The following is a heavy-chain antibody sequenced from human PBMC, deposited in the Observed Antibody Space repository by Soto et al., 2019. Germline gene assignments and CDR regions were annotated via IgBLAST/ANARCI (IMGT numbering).Heavy chain of an antibody. Sequence: GGSLRLSCAASGFTVSSNYMSWVRQAPGKGLEWVSVIYSGGSTYYADSVKGRFTISRDNSKNTLYLQMNSLRAEDTAVYYCAGTYYYDSSGNFYFDYWGQGTLVTVSS. CDR3: AGTYYYDSSGNFYFDY. V-gene: IGHV3-53*01. D-gene: IGHD3-22*01. J-gene: IGHJ4*02. CDR2: IYSGGST. CDR1: GFTVSSNY.